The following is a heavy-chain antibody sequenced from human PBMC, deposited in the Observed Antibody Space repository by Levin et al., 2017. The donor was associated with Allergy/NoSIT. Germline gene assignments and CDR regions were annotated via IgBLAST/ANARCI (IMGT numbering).Heavy chain of an antibody. V-gene: IGHV3-23*01. Sequence: GESLKISCAASGFTFSSYAMSWVRQAPGKGLEWVSAISGSGGSTYYADSVKGRFTISRDNSKNTLYLQMNSLRAEDTAVYYCAKGNDYSNPRDAFDIWGQGTMVTVSS. J-gene: IGHJ3*02. CDR1: GFTFSSYA. D-gene: IGHD4-11*01. CDR3: AKGNDYSNPRDAFDI. CDR2: ISGSGGST.